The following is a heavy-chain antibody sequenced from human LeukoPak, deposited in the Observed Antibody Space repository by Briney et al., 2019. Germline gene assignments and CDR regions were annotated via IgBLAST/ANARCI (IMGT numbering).Heavy chain of an antibody. CDR3: ARDRTGGPLFDC. CDR1: GDSLSSNSAA. V-gene: IGHV6-1*01. CDR2: TYYRSKWSN. J-gene: IGHJ4*02. Sequence: SQTLTLTCAVSGDSLSSNSAAWHWIRQAPARGLEWLVRTYYRSKWSNDYAVSVNSRITINPDTSKNQFSLQLNSVAPEDTAVYYCARDRTGGPLFDCWGQGTLVTVSS. D-gene: IGHD4-23*01.